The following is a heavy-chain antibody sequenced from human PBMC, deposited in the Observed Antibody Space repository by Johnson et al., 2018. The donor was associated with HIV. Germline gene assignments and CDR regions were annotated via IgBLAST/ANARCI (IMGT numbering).Heavy chain of an antibody. V-gene: IGHV3-30*04. CDR3: AKGYYDSPFGFDI. CDR1: GFTFSSYA. CDR2: ISYDGSNK. D-gene: IGHD3-3*01. J-gene: IGHJ3*02. Sequence: QVQLVESGGGVVQPGRSLRLSCAASGFTFSSYAMHWVRQAPGKGLEWVAVISYDGSNKYYADSVKGRFTISRDNSKNALYLQMHNLTTEDTAGYYCAKGYYDSPFGFDIWGQGTMVTVSS.